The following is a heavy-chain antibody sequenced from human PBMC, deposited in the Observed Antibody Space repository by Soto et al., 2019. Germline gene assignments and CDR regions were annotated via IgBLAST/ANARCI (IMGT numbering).Heavy chain of an antibody. Sequence: SETLSLTCTVSGVSISSGGYYWTWIRQHPRKGLEWIGYIYYSGSTYYNPSLKSRVTISVDRSKNQLSLKLSSVTAADTAVYYCARVPDYWGQGTLVTVS. J-gene: IGHJ4*02. V-gene: IGHV4-31*03. CDR1: GVSISSGGYY. CDR2: IYYSGST. CDR3: ARVPDY.